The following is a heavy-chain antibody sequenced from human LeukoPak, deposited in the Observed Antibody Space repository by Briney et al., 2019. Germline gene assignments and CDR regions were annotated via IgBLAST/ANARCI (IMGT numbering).Heavy chain of an antibody. D-gene: IGHD1-14*01. V-gene: IGHV4-59*12. CDR2: IYYTGST. J-gene: IGHJ4*02. Sequence: SDTLSLTCTVSGGSISSYYWSWIRQPPGKGLEWIGYIYYTGSTNYNPSLKSRVTMSLDTSKNQFSLKLRSVTAADTAVYYCARGGNRYRYDYWGQGTLVTVSS. CDR1: GGSISSYY. CDR3: ARGGNRYRYDY.